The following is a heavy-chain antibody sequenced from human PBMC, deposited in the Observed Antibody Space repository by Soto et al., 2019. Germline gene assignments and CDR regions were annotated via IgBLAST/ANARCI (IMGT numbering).Heavy chain of an antibody. J-gene: IGHJ4*02. V-gene: IGHV4-61*01. Sequence: QVQLQESGPGLVKPSETLSLTCTVSGGSVSSGSYYWSWIRQPPGKGLEWIGYIYYSGSTNYNPSLKSRVTISVDTSKNQFSLKLSSVTAADTAVYYCARDATIFGLGSEYWGQRTLVTVSS. D-gene: IGHD3-3*01. CDR3: ARDATIFGLGSEY. CDR2: IYYSGST. CDR1: GGSVSSGSYY.